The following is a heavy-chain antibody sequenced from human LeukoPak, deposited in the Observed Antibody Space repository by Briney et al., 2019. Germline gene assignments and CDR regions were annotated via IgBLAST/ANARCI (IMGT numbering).Heavy chain of an antibody. CDR3: ARETWWRFDY. CDR2: IKPDGSEK. Sequence: PGGSLRLSCSASGFTFIKHYMSWVRQAPGKGLECVAKIKPDGSEKYYMDSVEGRFTISRDNSKNALYLQLNSLRAEDTAVYYCARETWWRFDYWGQGSPVTFSS. J-gene: IGHJ4*02. V-gene: IGHV3-7*01. D-gene: IGHD2-15*01. CDR1: GFTFIKHY.